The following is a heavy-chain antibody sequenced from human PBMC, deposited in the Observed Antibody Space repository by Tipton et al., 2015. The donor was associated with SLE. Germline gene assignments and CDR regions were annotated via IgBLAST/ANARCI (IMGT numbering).Heavy chain of an antibody. Sequence: TLSLTCTVSGGSLSTYYWSWVRQAPGKGLEWIGSVYSSGSTYYNPFLMSRATLSIDTSSNQFYLKMSSVTAADTAVYYCSRGVGRAKWYNRYYMDVWGKGTTVIVSS. D-gene: IGHD1-1*01. CDR2: VYSSGST. V-gene: IGHV4-59*12. CDR3: SRGVGRAKWYNRYYMDV. J-gene: IGHJ6*03. CDR1: GGSLSTYY.